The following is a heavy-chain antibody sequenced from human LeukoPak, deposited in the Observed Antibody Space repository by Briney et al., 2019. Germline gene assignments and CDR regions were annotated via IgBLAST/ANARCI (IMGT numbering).Heavy chain of an antibody. CDR3: ARALITIFGVVIGPYYFDY. V-gene: IGHV4-39*07. CDR1: GGSISSSSYY. CDR2: IYYSGST. D-gene: IGHD3-3*01. J-gene: IGHJ4*02. Sequence: LETLSLTCTVSGGSISSSSYYWGWIRQPPGKGLEWIGSIYYSGSTYYNPSLKSRVTISVDTSKNQFSLKLSSVTAADTAVYYCARALITIFGVVIGPYYFDYWGQGTLVSVSS.